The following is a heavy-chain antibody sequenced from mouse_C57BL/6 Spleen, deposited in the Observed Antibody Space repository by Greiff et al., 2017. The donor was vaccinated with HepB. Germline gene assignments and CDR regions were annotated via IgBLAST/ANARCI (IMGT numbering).Heavy chain of an antibody. J-gene: IGHJ2*01. CDR3: TTFIGDYFDY. V-gene: IGHV14-1*01. CDR1: GFNIKDYY. D-gene: IGHD1-1*01. Sequence: VQLQQSGAELVRPGASVKLSCTASGFNIKDYYMHWVKQRPEQGLEWIGRIDPEDGDTEYAPKFQGKATMTADTSSNPAYLQLSSLTSEDTAVYYCTTFIGDYFDYWGQGTTLTVSS. CDR2: IDPEDGDT.